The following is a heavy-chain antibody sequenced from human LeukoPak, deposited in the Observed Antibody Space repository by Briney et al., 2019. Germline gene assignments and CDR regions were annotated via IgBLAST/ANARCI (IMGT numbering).Heavy chain of an antibody. CDR2: INLNGVIT. CDR3: ASSSSSFYYYYMDV. D-gene: IGHD6-6*01. J-gene: IGHJ6*03. CDR1: GFTFDDYG. Sequence: PGGSLRLSCAASGFTFDDYGMSWVRQAPGKGLDWVSGINLNGVITGYADSVKGRFTISRDNANNPLYRQMNSLRAEDTALYYCASSSSSFYYYYMDVWGKGTTVTVSS. V-gene: IGHV3-20*04.